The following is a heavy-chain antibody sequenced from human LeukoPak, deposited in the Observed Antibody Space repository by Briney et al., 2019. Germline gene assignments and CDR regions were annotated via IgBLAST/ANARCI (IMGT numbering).Heavy chain of an antibody. D-gene: IGHD1-26*01. Sequence: GGSLRLSCAASGFTFDDYAMHWVRQAPGKGLEWVSGISWNSGSIGYADSVKGRFTISRDNAKNSLYLQMNSLRAEDMALYYCAKDQWELGPFDYWGQGTLVTVSS. CDR2: ISWNSGSI. CDR1: GFTFDDYA. J-gene: IGHJ4*02. V-gene: IGHV3-9*03. CDR3: AKDQWELGPFDY.